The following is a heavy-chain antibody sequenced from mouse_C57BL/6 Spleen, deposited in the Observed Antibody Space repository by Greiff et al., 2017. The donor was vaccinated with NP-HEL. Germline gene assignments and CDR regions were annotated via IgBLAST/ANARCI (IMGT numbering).Heavy chain of an antibody. CDR3: ARIYYGSLYAMDY. D-gene: IGHD1-1*01. V-gene: IGHV1-18*01. Sequence: VQLQQSGPELVKPGASVKIPCKASGYTFTDYNMDWVKQSHGKSLEWIGDINPNNGGTIYNQKFKGKATLTVDKSSSTAYMELRSLTSEYSAVYYCARIYYGSLYAMDYWGQGTSVTVSS. CDR1: GYTFTDYN. J-gene: IGHJ4*01. CDR2: INPNNGGT.